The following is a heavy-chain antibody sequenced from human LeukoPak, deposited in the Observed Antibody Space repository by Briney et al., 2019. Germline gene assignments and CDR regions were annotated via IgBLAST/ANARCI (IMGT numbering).Heavy chain of an antibody. D-gene: IGHD2-15*01. Sequence: SETLSLTCTVSGGSISSYYWSWIRQPPGKGLEWIGYIYYSGSTNYNPSLKSRVTISVDTSKNQFSLKLSSVTAADTAVYYCARDSPINCSGGSCYGLDAFDIWGQGTMVTVSS. CDR1: GGSISSYY. CDR3: ARDSPINCSGGSCYGLDAFDI. J-gene: IGHJ3*02. CDR2: IYYSGST. V-gene: IGHV4-59*12.